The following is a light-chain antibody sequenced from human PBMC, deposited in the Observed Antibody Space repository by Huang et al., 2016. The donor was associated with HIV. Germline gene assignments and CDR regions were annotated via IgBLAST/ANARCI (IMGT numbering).Light chain of an antibody. CDR1: LGVSAL. V-gene: IGKV1-12*01. CDR2: GAS. J-gene: IGKJ3*01. Sequence: DTQLTQSLSSVSASVGDRVTITCRAGLGVSALIVWDQQKPGKAPKLLLHGASTLQSGVPSRISSSVSGTDGTLTISSLQPDDFAAYYWQVANSFPPFIVGPGTKVEIK. CDR3: QVANSFPPFI.